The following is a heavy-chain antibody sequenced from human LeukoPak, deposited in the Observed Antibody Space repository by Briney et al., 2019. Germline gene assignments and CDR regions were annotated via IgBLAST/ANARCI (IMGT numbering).Heavy chain of an antibody. V-gene: IGHV3-21*01. CDR3: ARDWRVGWFGELSPYFDY. J-gene: IGHJ4*02. CDR1: GFTFSTYS. D-gene: IGHD3-10*01. Sequence: GGSLRLSCAASGFTFSTYSMNWVRQAPGKGLEWVSSISSSTSYIYYADSVKGRFTISRDNAKNSLYLQMNSLRAEDTAVYYCARDWRVGWFGELSPYFDYWGQGTLVTVSS. CDR2: ISSSTSYI.